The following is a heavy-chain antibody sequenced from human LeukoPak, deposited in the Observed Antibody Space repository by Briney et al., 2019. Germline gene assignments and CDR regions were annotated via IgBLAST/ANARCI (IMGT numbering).Heavy chain of an antibody. CDR1: GYTFTRYG. V-gene: IGHV1-18*04. D-gene: IGHD3-10*01. Sequence: ASVKVSCKASGYTFTRYGSSWVRQARGQGREGMGWSSVYNGNKNYARKLQGRVTMTTDTSTSTAYMELRSLRSDDTAVYYCARAPAALLWFGESGNFDYWGQGALVTVSS. CDR2: SSVYNGNK. CDR3: ARAPAALLWFGESGNFDY. J-gene: IGHJ4*02.